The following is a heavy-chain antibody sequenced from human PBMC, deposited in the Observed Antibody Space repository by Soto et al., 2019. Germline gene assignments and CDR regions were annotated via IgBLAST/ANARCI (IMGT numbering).Heavy chain of an antibody. J-gene: IGHJ6*02. V-gene: IGHV3-30*03. D-gene: IGHD3-22*01. CDR2: ISYDGRNI. CDR1: GFILSSNG. Sequence: GGSLRLSCTASGFILSSNGMHWVRQAPGQGLEWVAVISYDGRNIDYADSVKGRFTVSGDHSKNTLYLQMNSLTPEDTAVYYCARDPSSGCSPGYGMDVWGRGTTVTVSS. CDR3: ARDPSSGCSPGYGMDV.